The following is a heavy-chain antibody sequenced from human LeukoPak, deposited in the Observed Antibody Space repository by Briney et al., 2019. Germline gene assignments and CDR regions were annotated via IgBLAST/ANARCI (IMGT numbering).Heavy chain of an antibody. CDR3: ARRTSIAAPAYYFDY. CDR2: INHSGST. Sequence: SETLTLTCAVYGGSFSGYYWSWIRQPPGKGLEWIGEINHSGSTNYNPSLKSRVTISVDTSKNQFSLKLSSVTAADTAVYYCARRTSIAAPAYYFDYWGQGTLVTVSS. V-gene: IGHV4-34*01. J-gene: IGHJ4*02. CDR1: GGSFSGYY. D-gene: IGHD6-6*01.